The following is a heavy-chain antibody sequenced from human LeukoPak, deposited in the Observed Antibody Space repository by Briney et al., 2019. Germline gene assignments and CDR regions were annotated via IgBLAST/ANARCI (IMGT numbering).Heavy chain of an antibody. J-gene: IGHJ5*02. CDR2: IYNSGST. V-gene: IGHV4-59*01. D-gene: IGHD6-19*01. Sequence: SETLSLTCTVSGGSISSYYWSWVRQPPGKGLEWMGYIYNSGSTKYNPSLKSRLSISVDTSNNQFSLKLSSVAAADTAVYYCARDSDSSVLRWFDPWGQGTLVTVSS. CDR1: GGSISSYY. CDR3: ARDSDSSVLRWFDP.